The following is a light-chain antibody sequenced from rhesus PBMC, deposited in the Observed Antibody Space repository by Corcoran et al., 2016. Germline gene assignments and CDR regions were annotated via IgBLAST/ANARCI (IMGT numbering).Light chain of an antibody. J-gene: IGKJ1*01. CDR1: QGSTKH. Sequence: DIQMTQSPSSLSASVGDTVTITCRASQGSTKHLAWYQQKPGKAPKPLMYDASSLESGVPSRFSGSGSGTDFTLTITSLQPEYFASYYCQQHTSYPRTFGPGPNVDI. CDR2: DAS. V-gene: IGKV1S16*01. CDR3: QQHTSYPRT.